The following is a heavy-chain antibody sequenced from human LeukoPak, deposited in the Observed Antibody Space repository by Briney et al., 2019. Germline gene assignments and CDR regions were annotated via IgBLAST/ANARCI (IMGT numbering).Heavy chain of an antibody. CDR1: GFTVSTNS. D-gene: IGHD3-10*01. J-gene: IGHJ5*02. CDR3: ARVPSHGSGT. Sequence: GGSLRLSCTVSGFTVSTNSMSWVRQAPGKGLEWVSFIYSDNTHYSDSVKGRFTISRDNAKNSLYLQMNSLRAEDTAVYYCARVPSHGSGTWGQGTLVTVSS. CDR2: IYSDNT. V-gene: IGHV3-66*01.